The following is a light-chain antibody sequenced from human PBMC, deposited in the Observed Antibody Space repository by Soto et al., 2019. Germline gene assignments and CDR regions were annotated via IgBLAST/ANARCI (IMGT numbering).Light chain of an antibody. Sequence: AIQLTQSPSSLSASVGDRVTITCRASQGISSALAWYQQKTGKAPKLLIYDASSLESGGTSRFSGSGSGTDFTLTISSLQPEDFATYYCQQFNSYQFTFGPGTKVDI. J-gene: IGKJ3*01. CDR3: QQFNSYQFT. CDR1: QGISSA. V-gene: IGKV1-13*02. CDR2: DAS.